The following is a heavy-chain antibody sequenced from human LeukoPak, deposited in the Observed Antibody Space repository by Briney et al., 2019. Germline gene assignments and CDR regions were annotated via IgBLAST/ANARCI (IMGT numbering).Heavy chain of an antibody. D-gene: IGHD3-3*01. CDR3: ARARGFLEWSPLDV. V-gene: IGHV3-43D*03. CDR1: GFTFDDYA. Sequence: GGSLRLSCAASGFTFDDYAMHWVRQAPGKGLEWVSLISWDGGSTYYADSVKGRFTISRDNSKNFLYLQMNSLRAEDTALYYCARARGFLEWSPLDVWGKGTTVTVSS. J-gene: IGHJ6*04. CDR2: ISWDGGST.